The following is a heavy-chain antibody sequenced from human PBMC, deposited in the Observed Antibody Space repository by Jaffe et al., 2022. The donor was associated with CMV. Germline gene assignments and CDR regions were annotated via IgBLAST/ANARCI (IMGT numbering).Heavy chain of an antibody. CDR2: IWYDGSNK. Sequence: QVQLVESGGGVVQPGRSLRLSCAASGFTFSSYGMHWVRQAPGKGLEWVAVIWYDGSNKYYADSVKGRFTISRDNSKNTLYLQMNSLRAEDTAVYYCARERSELEDIQPTPYFDYWGQGTLVTVSS. D-gene: IGHD2-15*01. J-gene: IGHJ4*02. CDR1: GFTFSSYG. CDR3: ARERSELEDIQPTPYFDY. V-gene: IGHV3-33*08.